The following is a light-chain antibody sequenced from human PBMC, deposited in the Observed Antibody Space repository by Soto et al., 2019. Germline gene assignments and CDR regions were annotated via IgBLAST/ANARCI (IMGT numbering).Light chain of an antibody. V-gene: IGLV1-51*02. J-gene: IGLJ1*01. CDR3: GSWDHSVSGFV. CDR1: TSNIGNNY. CDR2: QSN. Sequence: QSVLTQPPSVSAAPGQKVTISCSGSTSNIGNNYVSWFQQLPGTAPELIIYQSNRRPSGIPDRFSGSKSGTSATLGITGLQTGDEADYYCGSWDHSVSGFVFGTGTRSPS.